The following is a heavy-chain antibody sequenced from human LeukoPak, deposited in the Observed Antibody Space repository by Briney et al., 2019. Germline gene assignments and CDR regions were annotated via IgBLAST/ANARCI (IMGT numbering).Heavy chain of an antibody. Sequence: PSETLSLTCAVYGGSFSGYYWSWIRQPPGKGLEWIGEINHSGSTNYNPSLKSRVTISVDTSKNQFSLKLSSVTAADTAVYYCARGQGRQPVFWFDPWGQGTLVTVSS. CDR2: INHSGST. CDR1: GGSFSGYY. V-gene: IGHV4-34*01. CDR3: ARGQGRQPVFWFDP. D-gene: IGHD6-6*01. J-gene: IGHJ5*02.